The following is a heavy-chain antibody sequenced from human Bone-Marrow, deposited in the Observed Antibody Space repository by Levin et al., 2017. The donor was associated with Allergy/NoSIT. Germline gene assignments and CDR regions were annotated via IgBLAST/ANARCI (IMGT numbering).Heavy chain of an antibody. V-gene: IGHV3-23*01. CDR2: ISGSGDST. CDR1: GFTFISYA. J-gene: IGHJ6*02. D-gene: IGHD2-2*01. CDR3: ASPTHIVVVPAAIYDYYYDMDV. Sequence: LSLTCAASGFTFISYAMSWVRQAPGKGLEWVSSISGSGDSTYYADSVRGRFTISRDNSKNTLYLQMNSLRAEDTAVYYCASPTHIVVVPAAIYDYYYDMDVWGQGTTVAVSS.